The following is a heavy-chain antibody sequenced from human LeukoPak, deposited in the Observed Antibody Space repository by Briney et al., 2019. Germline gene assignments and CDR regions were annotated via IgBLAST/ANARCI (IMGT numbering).Heavy chain of an antibody. Sequence: SSETLSLTCAVYGGSFSGYYWSWIRQPPGKGLEWIGEINHSGSTNYNPSLKSRVTISVDTSKNQFSLKLSSATAADTAVYYCASSLYDSSGYYYAEKAYYFDYWGQGTLVTVSS. V-gene: IGHV4-34*01. D-gene: IGHD3-22*01. CDR1: GGSFSGYY. CDR3: ASSLYDSSGYYYAEKAYYFDY. J-gene: IGHJ4*02. CDR2: INHSGST.